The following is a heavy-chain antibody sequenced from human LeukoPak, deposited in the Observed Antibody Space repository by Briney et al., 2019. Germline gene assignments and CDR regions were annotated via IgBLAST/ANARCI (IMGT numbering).Heavy chain of an antibody. D-gene: IGHD6-13*01. V-gene: IGHV3-30*02. Sequence: GGSLRLSCAASGFTFSSYGMHWVRQAPGKGLEWVAFIRYDGSNKYYADSVKGRSTISRDNSKNTLYLQMNSLRAEDTAVYYCALGIAAAGSRDYWGQGTLVTVSS. CDR1: GFTFSSYG. CDR3: ALGIAAAGSRDY. J-gene: IGHJ4*02. CDR2: IRYDGSNK.